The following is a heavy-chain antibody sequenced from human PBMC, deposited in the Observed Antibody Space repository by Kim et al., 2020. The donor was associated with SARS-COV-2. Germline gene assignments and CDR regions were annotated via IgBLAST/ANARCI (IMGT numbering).Heavy chain of an antibody. CDR2: IYYSGST. J-gene: IGHJ5*02. CDR3: ARHFEQLVPRLFRGWFDP. D-gene: IGHD6-13*01. V-gene: IGHV4-39*01. CDR1: GGSISSSSYY. Sequence: SETLSLTCTVSGGSISSSSYYWGWIRQPPGKGLEWIGSIYYSGSTYYNPSLKSRVTISVDTSKNQFSLKLSSVTAADTAVYYCARHFEQLVPRLFRGWFDPWGQGPLVTVSS.